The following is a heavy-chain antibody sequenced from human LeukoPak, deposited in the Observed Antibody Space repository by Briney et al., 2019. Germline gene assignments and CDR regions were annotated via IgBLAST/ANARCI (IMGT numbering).Heavy chain of an antibody. CDR2: IYSGGST. CDR3: ARDTLDPVAAAGTYYYYMDV. Sequence: GGSLRLSCAASGFTVSSNYMSWVRQAPGKGLEWVSVIYSGGSTYYADSAKGRFTISRDNSKNTLYLQMNSLRAEDTAVYYCARDTLDPVAAAGTYYYYMDVWGKGTTVTISS. CDR1: GFTVSSNY. D-gene: IGHD6-13*01. V-gene: IGHV3-53*01. J-gene: IGHJ6*03.